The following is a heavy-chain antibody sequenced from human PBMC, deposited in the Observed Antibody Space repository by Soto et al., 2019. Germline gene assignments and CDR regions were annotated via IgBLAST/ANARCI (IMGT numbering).Heavy chain of an antibody. CDR3: AGTAAPNWFDP. V-gene: IGHV4-59*07. Sequence: KPSDTLSLTCAVSGGSIRSYYWSWIRQPPGKGLEWIGYIYYSGSTNYNPSLKSRVTISVDTSKNQFSLKLSSVTAADTAVYYCAGTAAPNWFDPWGQGTLVTVSS. J-gene: IGHJ5*02. CDR1: GGSIRSYY. D-gene: IGHD6-6*01. CDR2: IYYSGST.